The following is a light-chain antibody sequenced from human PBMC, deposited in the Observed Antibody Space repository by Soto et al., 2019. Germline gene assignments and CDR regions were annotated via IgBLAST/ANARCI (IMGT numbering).Light chain of an antibody. J-gene: IGKJ5*01. CDR1: QSISNY. CDR2: AAS. V-gene: IGKV1-39*01. Sequence: DIQMTQSPSSLSASVGDRVTITCRASQSISNYLNWYQQKPGKAPKLLIYAASSLQSGVPSRFSGSGSGTDFTLTISSLQPEDFATYYCQQRSSTPRTFGQGTRLEIK. CDR3: QQRSSTPRT.